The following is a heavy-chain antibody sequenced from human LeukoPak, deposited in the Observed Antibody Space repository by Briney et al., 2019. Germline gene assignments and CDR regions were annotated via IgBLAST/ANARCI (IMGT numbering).Heavy chain of an antibody. CDR3: ARGYSGDHLGY. V-gene: IGHV1-69*04. D-gene: IGHD5-12*01. CDR2: IILILGIA. Sequence: SVKVSCPPSGGTFSSYAISCVRQPPGQGLEWMGRIILILGIANSAQKFQGRVTITAGKSTSTAYMELSSLRAEDTAVYYCARGYSGDHLGYWGQGTLVTVSS. CDR1: GGTFSSYA. J-gene: IGHJ4*02.